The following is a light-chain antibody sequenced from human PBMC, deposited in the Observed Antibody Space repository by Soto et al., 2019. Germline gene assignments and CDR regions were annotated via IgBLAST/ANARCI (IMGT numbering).Light chain of an antibody. CDR3: QQGHNWPLT. CDR2: SAS. V-gene: IGKV3-15*01. CDR1: QSISTE. Sequence: EIVMTQSPATLSVSPGERATLSCRASQSISTELAWYQHKPGQPPRLLIYSASTRATGVPARFTGSGSGSEVALTISGLQSEDFAVYYCQQGHNWPLTFGQGTRLEI. J-gene: IGKJ2*01.